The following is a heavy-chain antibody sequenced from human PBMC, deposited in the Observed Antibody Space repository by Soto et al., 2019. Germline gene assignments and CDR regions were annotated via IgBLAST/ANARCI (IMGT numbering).Heavy chain of an antibody. D-gene: IGHD3-10*01. CDR3: ARQGFGPLHGLVAV. CDR1: GGSVSSGSYY. J-gene: IGHJ6*02. V-gene: IGHV4-61*01. CDR2: IYYSGST. Sequence: SETLSLTCTVSGGSVSSGSYYWSWIRQPPGKGLEWIGYIYYSGSTNYNPSLKSRVTISVDTSKNQVSLNLSSVTAADTALYYCARQGFGPLHGLVAVWGQGTTVTVSS.